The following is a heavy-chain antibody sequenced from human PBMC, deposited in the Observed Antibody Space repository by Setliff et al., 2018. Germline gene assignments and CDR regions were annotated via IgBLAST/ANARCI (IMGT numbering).Heavy chain of an antibody. J-gene: IGHJ4*02. Sequence: PGGSLRLSCAASGFTFSDYYMSWIRQPPGKGLEWVSYISNSGSTIYYAASVKGLFTISRDNAKNSLYLQMNSLRAEDTAVYYCARASSVAGLTTDYWGQGTLVTVSS. D-gene: IGHD6-19*01. CDR3: ARASSVAGLTTDY. V-gene: IGHV3-11*04. CDR2: ISNSGSTI. CDR1: GFTFSDYY.